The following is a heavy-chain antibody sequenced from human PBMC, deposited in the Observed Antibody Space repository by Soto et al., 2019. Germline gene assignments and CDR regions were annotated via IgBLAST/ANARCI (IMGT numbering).Heavy chain of an antibody. CDR1: GYSISSSNW. CDR2: IYYSGST. Sequence: SETLSLTCAVSGYSISSSNWWGWIRQPPGKGLEWIGYIYYSGSTYYNPSLKSRVTMSVDTSKNQFSLKLSSVTAVDTAVYYCARGIRRYSGYPNWFDPWGQGTLLTVSS. CDR3: ARGIRRYSGYPNWFDP. V-gene: IGHV4-28*03. D-gene: IGHD5-12*01. J-gene: IGHJ5*02.